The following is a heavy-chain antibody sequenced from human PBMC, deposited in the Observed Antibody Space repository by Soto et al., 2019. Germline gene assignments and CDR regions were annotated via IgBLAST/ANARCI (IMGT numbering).Heavy chain of an antibody. V-gene: IGHV1-46*01. CDR1: GYTFTSYY. CDR3: ARSWVATHRRCDAINWFDP. J-gene: IGHJ5*02. Sequence: GASVKVSFKASGYTFTSYYMHWVRQAPGQGLEWMGIINPSGGSTSYAQKFQGRVTMTRDTSTSTVYMELGSLRFEDTAVYYCARSWVATHRRCDAINWFDPWGQGTMVTVS. D-gene: IGHD1-26*01. CDR2: INPSGGST.